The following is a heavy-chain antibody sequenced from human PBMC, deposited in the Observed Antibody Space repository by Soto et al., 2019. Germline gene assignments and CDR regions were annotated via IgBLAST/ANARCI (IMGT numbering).Heavy chain of an antibody. D-gene: IGHD4-17*01. CDR2: IRTNGGST. J-gene: IGHJ4*02. V-gene: IGHV3-64*01. CDR1: GFIFSAYP. CDR3: ARGDDYVPFDY. Sequence: EVHLVESGGGLVQPGGSLRLSCAASGFIFSAYPMHWVRQAPGKGLEYVSAIRTNGGSTYYANSVKGRFTISRDNSKNTLYLQMGSLRAEDMAIYYCARGDDYVPFDYWGQGTVVTVSS.